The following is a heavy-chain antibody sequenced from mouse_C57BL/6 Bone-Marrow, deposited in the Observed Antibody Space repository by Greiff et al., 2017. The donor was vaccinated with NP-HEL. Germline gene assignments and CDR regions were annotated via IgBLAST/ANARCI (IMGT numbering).Heavy chain of an antibody. CDR2: ISSGGDYI. J-gene: IGHJ4*01. D-gene: IGHD1-1*01. Sequence: EVKVVESGEGLVKPGGSLKLSCAASGFTFSSYAMSWVRQTPEKRLEWVAYISSGGDYIYYADTVKGRFTISRDNARNTLYLQMSSLKSEDTAMYYCTGDYYGSSPYYAMDYWGQGTSVTVSS. CDR3: TGDYYGSSPYYAMDY. CDR1: GFTFSSYA. V-gene: IGHV5-9-1*02.